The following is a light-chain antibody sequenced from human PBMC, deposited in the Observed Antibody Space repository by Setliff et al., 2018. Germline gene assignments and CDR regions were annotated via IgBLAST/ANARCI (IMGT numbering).Light chain of an antibody. CDR2: EVF. V-gene: IGLV2-18*02. CDR3: GSFTSTTTFYV. CDR1: YSDIGGHDR. J-gene: IGLJ1*01. Sequence: QSVLTQPPSVSGSPGQSVTTSCSGTYSDIGGHDRVSWYQQPPGAAPKLIIYEVFNRPSGVPDRFSGSKSGTTASLTISGLLAEDEADYFCGSFTSTTTFYVFGPGTKVTV.